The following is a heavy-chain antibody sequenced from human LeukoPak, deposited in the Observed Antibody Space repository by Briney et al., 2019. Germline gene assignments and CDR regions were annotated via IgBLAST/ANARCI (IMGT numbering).Heavy chain of an antibody. J-gene: IGHJ4*02. CDR2: IYTSGST. D-gene: IGHD3-22*01. CDR3: ARRTPYYYDSSGYYSVGLFDY. Sequence: PSQTLSLTCTVSGGSISSGSYYWSWIRQPAGKGLEWIGRIYTSGSTNYNPSLKSRVTISVDTSKNQFSLKLSSVTAADTAVYYCARRTPYYYDSSGYYSVGLFDYWGQGTLVTVSS. V-gene: IGHV4-61*02. CDR1: GGSISSGSYY.